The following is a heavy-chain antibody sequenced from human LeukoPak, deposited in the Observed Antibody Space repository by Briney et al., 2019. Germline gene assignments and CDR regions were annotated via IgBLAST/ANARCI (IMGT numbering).Heavy chain of an antibody. Sequence: GGSLRLSCAASGFTFSDYYMSWIRQAPGKGLEWVSYISSSSSYTNYADSVKGRFTISRDNAKNSLYLQMNSLRAKDTAVYYCARGSVAGTKFDYWGQGTLVTVSS. V-gene: IGHV3-11*06. J-gene: IGHJ4*02. CDR1: GFTFSDYY. CDR2: ISSSSSYT. D-gene: IGHD6-19*01. CDR3: ARGSVAGTKFDY.